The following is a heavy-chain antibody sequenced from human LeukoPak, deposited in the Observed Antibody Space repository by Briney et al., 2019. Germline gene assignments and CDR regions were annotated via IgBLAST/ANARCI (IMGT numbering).Heavy chain of an antibody. CDR3: ARAEDVLLWFGELLPFDY. V-gene: IGHV1-2*02. CDR2: INPNSGGT. J-gene: IGHJ4*02. D-gene: IGHD3-10*01. CDR1: GYTFTGYY. Sequence: ASVKVSCKASGYTFTGYYMHWVRQAPGQGLEWMGWINPNSGGTNYAQKFQGRVTMTRDTSISTAYMELSRLRSDDTAVYYCARAEDVLLWFGELLPFDYWGQGTLVAVSS.